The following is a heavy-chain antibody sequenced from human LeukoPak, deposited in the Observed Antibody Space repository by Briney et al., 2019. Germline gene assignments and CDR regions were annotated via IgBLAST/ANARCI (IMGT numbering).Heavy chain of an antibody. CDR2: INPSGGST. D-gene: IGHD3-3*01. V-gene: IGHV1-46*01. CDR3: ARVGDGDYDFWSAPY. J-gene: IGHJ4*02. CDR1: GYMLSELS. Sequence: ASVKVSCKVSGYMLSELSMHWVRQAPGQGLEWMGIINPSGGSTSYAQKFQGRVTMTRDTSTSTVNMELSSLRSEDTAVYYCARVGDGDYDFWSAPYWGQGTLVTVSS.